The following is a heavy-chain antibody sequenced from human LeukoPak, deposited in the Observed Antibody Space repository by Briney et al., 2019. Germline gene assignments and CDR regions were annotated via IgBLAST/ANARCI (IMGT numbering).Heavy chain of an antibody. CDR3: ASLPTMVRGAPTLDY. Sequence: SETLSLTCTVSGGSISSSSYYWGWIRQPPGKGLEWIVSIYYSGNTYYNPSLKSRVTISVDTSKNQFSLKLSSVTAADTAVYYCASLPTMVRGAPTLDYWGQGTLVTVSS. CDR2: IYYSGNT. CDR1: GGSISSSSYY. D-gene: IGHD3-10*01. J-gene: IGHJ4*02. V-gene: IGHV4-39*01.